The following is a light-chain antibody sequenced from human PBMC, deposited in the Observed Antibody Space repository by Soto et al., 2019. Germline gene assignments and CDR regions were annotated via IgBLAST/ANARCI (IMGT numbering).Light chain of an antibody. V-gene: IGKV3-20*01. CDR2: GAT. J-gene: IGKJ5*01. CDR3: QQYVTSPAIT. CDR1: ESVGDY. Sequence: EIVLTQSPGALSLSPGERATLSCWASESVGDYLAWYQQKPGQAPRLLIYGATKRTSGTPDRFSGTGSETAFTLAISRLEPGDFAVYYCQQYVTSPAITFGQGTRLEFK.